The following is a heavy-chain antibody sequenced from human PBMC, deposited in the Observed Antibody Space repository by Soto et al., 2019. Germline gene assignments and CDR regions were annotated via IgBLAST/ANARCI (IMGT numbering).Heavy chain of an antibody. J-gene: IGHJ4*02. D-gene: IGHD3-10*01. CDR3: AHSGWLGGRLKFDY. V-gene: IGHV2-5*02. Sequence: QVTLKESGPTLLRPTQTLTLTCTFSGFSLNTSGVGVGWIRQPPGRALEWLALIYWDDDKRYSPSLKNRLTITKDTSKNQVVLTMANMDPVDTATYYCAHSGWLGGRLKFDYWGQGALVTVST. CDR2: IYWDDDK. CDR1: GFSLNTSGVG.